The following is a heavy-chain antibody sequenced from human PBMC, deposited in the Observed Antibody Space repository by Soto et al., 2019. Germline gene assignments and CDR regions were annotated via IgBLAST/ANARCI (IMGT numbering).Heavy chain of an antibody. CDR1: GFTFSSYG. CDR3: ARIRTYGDYGDYYYYGMDV. CDR2: IWYDGSNK. Sequence: GGSLRLSCAASGFTFSSYGMHWVRQAPGKGLEWVAVIWYDGSNKYYADSVKGRFTISRDNSKNTLYLQMNSLRAEDTAVYYCARIRTYGDYGDYYYYGMDVWGQGTTVTVSS. J-gene: IGHJ6*02. V-gene: IGHV3-33*01. D-gene: IGHD4-17*01.